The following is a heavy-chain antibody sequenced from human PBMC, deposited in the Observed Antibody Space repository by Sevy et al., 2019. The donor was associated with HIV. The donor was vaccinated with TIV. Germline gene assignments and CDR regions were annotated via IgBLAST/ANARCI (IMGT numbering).Heavy chain of an antibody. CDR1: GFTFSSFS. CDR3: ARASSPYCGGDCLYAFNI. D-gene: IGHD2-21*02. CDR2: ISSSGSSI. V-gene: IGHV3-48*02. Sequence: GGSLRLSCAASGFTFSSFSMNWVRQAPGKTLEWISYISSSGSSIYYADSVKGRFSISRDNAKRSLYLQMNSLRDEDPAVYYCARASSPYCGGDCLYAFNIWGQGTMVTVSS. J-gene: IGHJ3*02.